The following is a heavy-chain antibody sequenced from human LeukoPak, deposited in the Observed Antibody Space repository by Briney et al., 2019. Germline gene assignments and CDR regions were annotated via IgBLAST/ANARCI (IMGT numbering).Heavy chain of an antibody. J-gene: IGHJ4*02. V-gene: IGHV3-30-3*01. CDR1: GFTFSSYA. CDR3: ARDRGDYDFWSGKEFDY. D-gene: IGHD3-3*01. Sequence: GWSLRLSCAASGFTFSSYAMHWVRQAPGKGLEWVAVISYDGSNKYYADSVKGRFTISRDNSKNTLYLQMNSLRAEDTAVYYCARDRGDYDFWSGKEFDYWGQGTLVTVSS. CDR2: ISYDGSNK.